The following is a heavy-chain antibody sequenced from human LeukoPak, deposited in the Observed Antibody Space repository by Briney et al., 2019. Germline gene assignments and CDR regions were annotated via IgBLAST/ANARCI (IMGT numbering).Heavy chain of an antibody. CDR1: GFTFDDYA. Sequence: GGSLRLSCAASGFTFDDYAMHWVRQAPGKGLEWVSLISGDGGSTYYADSVKGRFTISRDNSKNFLYLQMNSLRTEDTALYYCAKDSGPLFVEMATMYFDYWGQGTLVTVSS. CDR3: AKDSGPLFVEMATMYFDY. D-gene: IGHD5-24*01. J-gene: IGHJ4*02. V-gene: IGHV3-43*02. CDR2: ISGDGGST.